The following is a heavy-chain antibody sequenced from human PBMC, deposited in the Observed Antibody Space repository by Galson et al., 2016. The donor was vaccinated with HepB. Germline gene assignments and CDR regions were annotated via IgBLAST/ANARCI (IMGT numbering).Heavy chain of an antibody. J-gene: IGHJ1*01. D-gene: IGHD2-15*01. Sequence: TLSLTCTVSGGSITGDPYFWTWIRQQPGEGLEWIGFIHFRGRTDYNPSPKSRSTISIDTSKKQFSLKLTSVTAADTAVYYCARLTTVVARLDWGQGTLVTVSS. CDR2: IHFRGRT. CDR3: ARLTTVVARLD. CDR1: GGSITGDPYF. V-gene: IGHV4-31*03.